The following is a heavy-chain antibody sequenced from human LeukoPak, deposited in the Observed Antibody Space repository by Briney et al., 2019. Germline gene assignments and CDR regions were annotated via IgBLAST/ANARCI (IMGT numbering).Heavy chain of an antibody. V-gene: IGHV1-18*01. CDR3: ERDPHYYDSSGYRY. CDR1: GYTFTSYG. CDR2: ISAYNGNT. J-gene: IGHJ4*02. Sequence: ASVKVSCKASGYTFTSYGISWVRQAPGQGLEWMGWISAYNGNTNYAQKLQGRVTMTTDTSTSTAYMELRSLRSDDTAVYYCERDPHYYDSSGYRYWGQGTLVTVSS. D-gene: IGHD3-22*01.